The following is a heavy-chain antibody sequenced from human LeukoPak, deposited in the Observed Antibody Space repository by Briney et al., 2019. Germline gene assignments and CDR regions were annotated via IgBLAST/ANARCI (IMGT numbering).Heavy chain of an antibody. CDR2: ISSSSSTI. CDR3: ARDGGKGGNSDY. CDR1: GFTFSSYA. V-gene: IGHV3-48*02. Sequence: GGFLRLSCAASGFTFSSYAMSWVRQAPGKGLEWVSYISSSSSTIFYADSVKGRFTISRDNAKNSLYLQMSSLRDEDTAVYYCARDGGKGGNSDYWGQGTLVTVSS. D-gene: IGHD2-15*01. J-gene: IGHJ4*02.